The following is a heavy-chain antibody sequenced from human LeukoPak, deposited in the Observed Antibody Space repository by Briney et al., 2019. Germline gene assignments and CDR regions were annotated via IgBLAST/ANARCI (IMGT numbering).Heavy chain of an antibody. J-gene: IGHJ6*03. Sequence: SETLSLTCSVSGYSVTNYYWAWIRQPPGKGLEWIGCIYYSGSTNYNPSLKSRVTISVDTSKNQFSLKLTSVTAADTAVYYCARDGIRGTSPRNYMDVWGKGTTVTVSS. D-gene: IGHD2-2*01. CDR1: GYSVTNYY. CDR3: ARDGIRGTSPRNYMDV. V-gene: IGHV4-59*02. CDR2: IYYSGST.